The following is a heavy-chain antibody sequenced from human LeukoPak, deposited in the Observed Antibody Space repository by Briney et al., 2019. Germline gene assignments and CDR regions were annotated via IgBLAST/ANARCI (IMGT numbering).Heavy chain of an antibody. CDR2: ISSSSNNI. CDR1: GFTFSSYS. CDR3: VYGGGYFQH. V-gene: IGHV3-21*01. Sequence: PGGSLGLSCAASGFTFSSYSMDWVRQAPGKGLEWVSSISSSSNNIYYADSVKGRFTISRDNGKNSLYLLMNSLGAEDTAVYYCVYGGGYFQHWGQGTLVTVSS. J-gene: IGHJ1*01. D-gene: IGHD4-23*01.